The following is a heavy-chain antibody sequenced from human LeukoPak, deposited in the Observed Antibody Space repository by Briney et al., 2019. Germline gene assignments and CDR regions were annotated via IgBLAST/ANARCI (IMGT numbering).Heavy chain of an antibody. V-gene: IGHV4-38-2*02. CDR1: GYSISSGYY. Sequence: SETLSLTCTVSGYSISSGYYWSWIRQPPGKGLEWIGEINHSGSTNYNPSLKSRVTISVDTSKNQFSLKLSSVTAADTAVYYCARVTRRYSSSWALDYWGQGTLVTVSS. CDR3: ARVTRRYSSSWALDY. D-gene: IGHD6-13*01. CDR2: INHSGST. J-gene: IGHJ4*02.